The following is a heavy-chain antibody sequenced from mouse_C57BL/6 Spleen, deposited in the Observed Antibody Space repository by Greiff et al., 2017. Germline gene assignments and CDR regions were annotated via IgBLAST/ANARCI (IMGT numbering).Heavy chain of an antibody. V-gene: IGHV1-59*01. D-gene: IGHD1-1*01. J-gene: IGHJ1*03. CDR3: ARTTTVVARYFDV. CDR2: IDPSDSYT. Sequence: QVQLQQPGAELVRPGTSVKLSCKASGYTFTSYWMNWVKQRPGQGLEWIGVIDPSDSYTNYNQKFTGKATLTVDTSSSSAYMQLSSLTSEDSAVYYCARTTTVVARYFDVWGTGTTVTVSS. CDR1: GYTFTSYW.